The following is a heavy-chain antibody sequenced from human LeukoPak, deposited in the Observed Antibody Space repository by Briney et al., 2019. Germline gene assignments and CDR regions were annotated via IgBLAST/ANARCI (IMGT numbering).Heavy chain of an antibody. Sequence: SVEVSCKASGVTFSSYAISWVRQAPGHGLEWMGGIIPIFGTANYAQKFQGRVTITADESTSTAYMELSSLRSEDTAVYYCARGGYYDISYLDYWGQGTLVTVSS. CDR1: GVTFSSYA. CDR3: ARGGYYDISYLDY. D-gene: IGHD3-9*01. J-gene: IGHJ4*02. V-gene: IGHV1-69*01. CDR2: IIPIFGTA.